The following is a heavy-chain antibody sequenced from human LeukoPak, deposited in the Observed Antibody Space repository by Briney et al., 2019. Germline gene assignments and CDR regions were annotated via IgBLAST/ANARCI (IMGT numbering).Heavy chain of an antibody. CDR2: ISSSSSTI. CDR3: ARVGSGYDLTTYYYYYYMDV. D-gene: IGHD5-12*01. CDR1: GFTFSSYS. V-gene: IGHV3-48*01. Sequence: GGSLRLSCAASGFTFSSYSMNWVRQAPGKGLEWVSYISSSSSTIYYADSVKGRFTISRDNAKNSLYLQMNSLRAEDTAVYYCARVGSGYDLTTYYYYYYMDVWGKGTTVTVSS. J-gene: IGHJ6*03.